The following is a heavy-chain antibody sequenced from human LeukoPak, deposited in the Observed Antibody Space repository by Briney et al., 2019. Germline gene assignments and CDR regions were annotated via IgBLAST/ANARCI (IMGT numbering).Heavy chain of an antibody. CDR2: ISGSGGST. D-gene: IGHD6-13*01. CDR1: GFTFSSYA. J-gene: IGHJ2*01. CDR3: AKDHVDSSSWSQYFDL. Sequence: GGSLRLSCAASGFTFSSYAMSWVRQAPGKGLEWVSAISGSGGSTYYADSVKGRFTISRDTFRSTLSLQMHSLRPEDTAVYYCAKDHVDSSSWSQYFDLWGRGTPVTVSS. V-gene: IGHV3-23*01.